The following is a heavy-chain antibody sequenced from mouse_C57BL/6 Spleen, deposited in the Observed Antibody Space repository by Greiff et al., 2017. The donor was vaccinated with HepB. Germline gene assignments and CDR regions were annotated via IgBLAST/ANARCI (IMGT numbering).Heavy chain of an antibody. CDR2: IDPNSGGT. V-gene: IGHV1-72*01. CDR3: ARLYDDYEGGMDY. D-gene: IGHD2-4*01. Sequence: VQPQQPGAEPVKPGASVKLSCKASGYTFTSYWMHWVKQRPGRGLEWIGRIDPNSGGTTYNEKFKSKATLTVDKPSSTAYMQLSSLTSADAAVYYCARLYDDYEGGMDYWGQGTSVTVSS. J-gene: IGHJ4*01. CDR1: GYTFTSYW.